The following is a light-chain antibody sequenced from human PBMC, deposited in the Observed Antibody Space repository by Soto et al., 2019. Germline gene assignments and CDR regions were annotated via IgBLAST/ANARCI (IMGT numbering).Light chain of an antibody. V-gene: IGLV2-14*03. Sequence: QSALTQPASVSGSPVQSITISCTGTSSDIGSYNYVSWYQQHPGQSPKRMIYDVTNRPSGVSNRFSGSKSGNTASLTISGLHAEDEADYYCSSPRSSSFYVFGTGTKVTVL. CDR3: SSPRSSSFYV. CDR1: SSDIGSYNY. CDR2: DVT. J-gene: IGLJ1*01.